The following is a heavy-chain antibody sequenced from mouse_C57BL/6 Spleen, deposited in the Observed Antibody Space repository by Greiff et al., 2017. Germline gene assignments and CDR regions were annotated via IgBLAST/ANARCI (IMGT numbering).Heavy chain of an antibody. CDR1: GFTFSDYG. CDR2: ISRGSSTI. Sequence: EVQGVESGGGLVKPGGSLKLSCAASGFTFSDYGMHWVRQAPEKGLEWVAYISRGSSTIYYADTVKGRFTISRDNAKNTLFLQMTSLRSEDTAMYYCARDSSGYGWFACWGQGTLVTVSA. J-gene: IGHJ3*01. V-gene: IGHV5-17*01. D-gene: IGHD3-2*02. CDR3: ARDSSGYGWFAC.